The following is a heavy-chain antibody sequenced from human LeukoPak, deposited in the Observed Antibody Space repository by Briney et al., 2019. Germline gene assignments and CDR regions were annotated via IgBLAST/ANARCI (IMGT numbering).Heavy chain of an antibody. J-gene: IGHJ4*02. CDR1: GGSISSYY. Sequence: SETLFLTCTVSGGSISSYYWSWIRQPPGKGLEWIGYIYCSGGTNYNPSLKSRVTISVDTSKNQFSLKLSPVTAADTAVYYCARLEESGYEAFDYWGQGTLVTVSS. CDR3: ARLEESGYEAFDY. D-gene: IGHD5-12*01. CDR2: IYCSGGT. V-gene: IGHV4-59*08.